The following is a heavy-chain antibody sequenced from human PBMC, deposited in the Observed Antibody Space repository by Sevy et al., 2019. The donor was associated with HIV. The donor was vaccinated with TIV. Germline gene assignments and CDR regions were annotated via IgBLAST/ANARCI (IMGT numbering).Heavy chain of an antibody. D-gene: IGHD5-18*01. Sequence: GGSLRLSCAASTLTFSDYYMTWIRQAPGKGLESVSDISSRGSHIYYADSVKGRFTISRDNAKNSLYLQMNSLRAEDTAVYYCARVRYNYGSYYFDYWGQGTLVTVSS. CDR2: ISSRGSHI. CDR3: ARVRYNYGSYYFDY. V-gene: IGHV3-11*01. CDR1: TLTFSDYY. J-gene: IGHJ4*02.